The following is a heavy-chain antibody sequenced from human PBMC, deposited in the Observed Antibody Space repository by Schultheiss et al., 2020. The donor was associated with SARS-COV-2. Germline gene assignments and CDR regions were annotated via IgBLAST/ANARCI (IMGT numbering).Heavy chain of an antibody. D-gene: IGHD2-15*01. CDR1: GFTFSSYS. Sequence: SCAASGFTFSSYSMNWVRQASGKGLEWVSSISSSSSYIYYADSVKGRFTISRDNAKNSLYLQMNSLRAEDTAVYYCARDKTGGYCSGGSCYYYYYGMDVWGQGTTVTVSS. J-gene: IGHJ6*02. CDR3: ARDKTGGYCSGGSCYYYYYGMDV. V-gene: IGHV3-21*01. CDR2: ISSSSSYI.